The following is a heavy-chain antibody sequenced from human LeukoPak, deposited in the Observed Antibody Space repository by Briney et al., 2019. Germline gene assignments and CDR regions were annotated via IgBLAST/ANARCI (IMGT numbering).Heavy chain of an antibody. CDR1: GFTFSSYS. CDR2: ITGSATSN. J-gene: IGHJ4*02. Sequence: GGSLRLSCAASGFTFSSYSMNWVRQAPGKGLEWVSSITGSATSNFYADSVRGRFTISRDNANNSLYLQMNSLRAEDTAVYYCARDTYYGSGSLFWGQGVLVTVSS. D-gene: IGHD3-10*01. CDR3: ARDTYYGSGSLF. V-gene: IGHV3-21*06.